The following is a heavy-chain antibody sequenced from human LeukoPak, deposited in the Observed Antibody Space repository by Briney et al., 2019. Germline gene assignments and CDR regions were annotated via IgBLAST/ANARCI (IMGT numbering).Heavy chain of an antibody. J-gene: IGHJ4*02. CDR3: AKDVDVGTLAY. V-gene: IGHV3-30*18. CDR1: GFTFSSYG. CDR2: ISYDGSNK. D-gene: IGHD7-27*01. Sequence: GGSLRLSCAASGFTFSSYGMHWVRQAPGKGLEWVAVISYDGSNKYYADSVKGRFTISRDNSKNTLYLQMNSLRAEDTAVYYCAKDVDVGTLAYWGQGTLVTVSS.